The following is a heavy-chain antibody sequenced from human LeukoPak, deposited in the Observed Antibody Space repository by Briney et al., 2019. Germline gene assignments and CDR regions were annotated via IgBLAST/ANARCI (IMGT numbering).Heavy chain of an antibody. J-gene: IGHJ4*02. V-gene: IGHV3-74*01. CDR1: GFTFSSYW. CDR2: INSDGSST. D-gene: IGHD4-17*01. Sequence: GGSLRLSCAASGFTFSSYWMHWVRQAPGKGLVWVSRINSDGSSTSYADSVKGRFTISRDNAKNTLYLQMNSLRAEDTAAYYCARAPRDYGDYGADYWGQGTLVTVSS. CDR3: ARAPRDYGDYGADY.